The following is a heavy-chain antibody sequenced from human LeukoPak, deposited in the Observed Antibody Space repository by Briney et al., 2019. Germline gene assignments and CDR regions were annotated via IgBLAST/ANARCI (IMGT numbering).Heavy chain of an antibody. CDR2: ISYDGSNK. CDR1: GFTFSSYG. Sequence: GALRLSCAASGFTFSSYGMHWVRQAPGKGLEWVAVISYDGSNKYYADSVKGRFTISRDNSKNTLYLQMNSLRAEDTAVYYCAKDSYSSSWSFDYWGQGTLVTVSS. J-gene: IGHJ4*02. D-gene: IGHD6-13*01. CDR3: AKDSYSSSWSFDY. V-gene: IGHV3-30*18.